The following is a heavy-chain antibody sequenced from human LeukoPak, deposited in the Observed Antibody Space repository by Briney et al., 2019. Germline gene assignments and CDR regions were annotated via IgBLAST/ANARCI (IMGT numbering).Heavy chain of an antibody. J-gene: IGHJ4*02. D-gene: IGHD5-18*01. Sequence: SETLSLTCTVSGGSISSYYWSWIRQPPGKGLEWIGYIYYSGSTNYNPSLKSRVTISVDTSKNQFSLKLSSVTAADTAVYYCARDQSRSTAPDYWGQGTLVTVSS. V-gene: IGHV4-59*12. CDR2: IYYSGST. CDR1: GGSISSYY. CDR3: ARDQSRSTAPDY.